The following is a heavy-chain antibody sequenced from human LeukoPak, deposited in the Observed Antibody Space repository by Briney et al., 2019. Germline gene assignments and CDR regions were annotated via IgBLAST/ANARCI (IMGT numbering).Heavy chain of an antibody. CDR2: IIPILGIA. J-gene: IGHJ4*02. V-gene: IGHV1-69*04. Sequence: SVTVSCKASGGTFSSYAISWVRQAPGQGLEWMGRIIPILGIANYAQKFQGRVTITADKSTSTAYMELSSLRSEDTAVYYCAREYVPYDSSAYSPFQFDYWGQGTLVTVSS. D-gene: IGHD3-22*01. CDR1: GGTFSSYA. CDR3: AREYVPYDSSAYSPFQFDY.